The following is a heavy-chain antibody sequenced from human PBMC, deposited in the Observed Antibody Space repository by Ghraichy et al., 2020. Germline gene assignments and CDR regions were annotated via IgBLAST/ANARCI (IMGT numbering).Heavy chain of an antibody. CDR2: IDPSDSYT. CDR3: ARDSYSYGYGVYYYYMDV. CDR1: GYSFTSYW. D-gene: IGHD5-18*01. J-gene: IGHJ6*03. Sequence: GESLNISCKGSGYSFTSYWISWVRQMPGKGLEWMGRIDPSDSYTNYSPSFQGHVTISADKSISTAYLQWSSLKASDTAMYYWARDSYSYGYGVYYYYMDVWGKGTTVTVSS. V-gene: IGHV5-10-1*01.